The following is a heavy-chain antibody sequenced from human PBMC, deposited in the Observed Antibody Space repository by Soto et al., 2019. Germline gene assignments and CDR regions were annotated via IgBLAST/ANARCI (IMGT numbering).Heavy chain of an antibody. V-gene: IGHV4-59*01. CDR3: ARGGCSGGSRAFDY. CDR1: GGSISSYY. J-gene: IGHJ4*02. CDR2: IYYSGST. Sequence: LSLTCTVSGGSISSYYWSWTRQPPGKGLEWIGYIYYSGSTNYNPSLKSRVTISVDTSKNQFSLKLSSVTAADTAVYYCARGGCSGGSRAFDYWGQGTLVTVSS. D-gene: IGHD2-15*01.